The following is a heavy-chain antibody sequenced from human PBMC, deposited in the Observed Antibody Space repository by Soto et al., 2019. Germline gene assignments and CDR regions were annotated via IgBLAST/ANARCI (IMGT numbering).Heavy chain of an antibody. Sequence: GGSLRLSCAASGFTFSSYGMHWVRQAPGKGLEWVAVISYDGSNKYYADSVKGRFTISRDNSKNTLYLQMNSLRAEDTAVYYCAKDTYYYDSSGYFDYWGQGTLVTVSS. CDR3: AKDTYYYDSSGYFDY. V-gene: IGHV3-30*18. D-gene: IGHD3-22*01. CDR2: ISYDGSNK. CDR1: GFTFSSYG. J-gene: IGHJ4*02.